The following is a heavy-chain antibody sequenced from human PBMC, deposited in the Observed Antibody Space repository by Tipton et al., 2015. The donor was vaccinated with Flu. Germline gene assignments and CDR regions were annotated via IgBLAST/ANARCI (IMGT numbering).Heavy chain of an antibody. CDR2: IRYDGSTT. D-gene: IGHD6-19*01. CDR1: GFTFSTYG. CDR3: ARDLAGDGDY. J-gene: IGHJ4*02. V-gene: IGHV3-30*02. Sequence: SLRLSCAASGFTFSTYGMHWVRQAPGKGLEWVAFIRYDGSTTYYADSVKGRFTISRDNSKNTLYLQMNGLRAEDTAVYYCARDLAGDGDYWGQGTLVTVSS.